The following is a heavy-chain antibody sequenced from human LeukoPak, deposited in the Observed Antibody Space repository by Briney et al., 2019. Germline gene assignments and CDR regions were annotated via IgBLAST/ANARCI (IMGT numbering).Heavy chain of an antibody. J-gene: IGHJ4*02. D-gene: IGHD4-17*01. Sequence: GGSLRLSCAASRFTFSSYAMHWVRQAPGKGLEWVAVISYDGSNKYYADSVKGRFTISRDNAKNSLYLQMNSLRAEDTAVYYCARADYGVPFDYWGQGTLVTVSS. CDR3: ARADYGVPFDY. CDR2: ISYDGSNK. CDR1: RFTFSSYA. V-gene: IGHV3-30-3*01.